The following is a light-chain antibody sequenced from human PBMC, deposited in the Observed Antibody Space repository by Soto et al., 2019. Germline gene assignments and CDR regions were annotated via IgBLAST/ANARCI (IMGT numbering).Light chain of an antibody. Sequence: QSVLTQPPSASGTPGQRVTISCSGSSSNIGSNYVYWYQQLPGTAPKLIIYRNNQRPSGVPDRFSGSKAGTSGSLAISGLRSEDEADYYGAAWDDSLSGVVFGGGTKLTVL. V-gene: IGLV1-47*01. CDR3: AAWDDSLSGVV. CDR1: SSNIGSNY. J-gene: IGLJ2*01. CDR2: RNN.